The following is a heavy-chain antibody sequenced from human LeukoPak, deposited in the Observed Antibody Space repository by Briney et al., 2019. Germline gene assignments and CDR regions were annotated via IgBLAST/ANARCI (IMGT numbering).Heavy chain of an antibody. CDR1: GYTFTSYG. D-gene: IGHD2-2*01. Sequence: ASVKVSCKASGYTFTSYGISWVRQAPGQGLEWMGWISAYNGNTNYAQKFQGRVTITADESTSTAYMELSSLRSEDTAMYYCARTRTNFFCSSTSCYGPPDYWGQGTLVTVSS. CDR3: ARTRTNFFCSSTSCYGPPDY. J-gene: IGHJ4*02. CDR2: ISAYNGNT. V-gene: IGHV1-18*01.